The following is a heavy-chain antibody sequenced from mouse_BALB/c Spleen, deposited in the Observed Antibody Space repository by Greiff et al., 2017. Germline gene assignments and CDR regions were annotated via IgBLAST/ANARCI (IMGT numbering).Heavy chain of an antibody. CDR1: GFTFSSYA. J-gene: IGHJ3*01. D-gene: IGHD4-1*01. Sequence: EVQVVESGGGLVKPGGSLKLSCAASGFTFSSYAMSWVRQSPEKRLEWVAEISSGGSYTYYPDTVTGRFTISRDNAKNTLYLEMSSLRSEDTAMYYCARDRELGRSAYWGQGTLVTVSA. CDR2: ISSGGSYT. CDR3: ARDRELGRSAY. V-gene: IGHV5-9-4*01.